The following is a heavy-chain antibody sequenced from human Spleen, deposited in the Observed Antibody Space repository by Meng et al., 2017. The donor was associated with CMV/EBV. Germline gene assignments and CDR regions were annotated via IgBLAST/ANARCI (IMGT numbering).Heavy chain of an antibody. J-gene: IGHJ6*02. V-gene: IGHV3-21*01. CDR2: ISSSSSYI. CDR3: ARVPGGYAFPYYYGMDV. D-gene: IGHD3-22*01. CDR1: GFTFSSYS. Sequence: GGSLRLSCAASGFTFSSYSMNWVRQAPGKGLEWVSSISSSSSYIYYADSVKGRFTISRDNAKNSLYLQMNSLRAEDTAVYYCARVPGGYAFPYYYGMDVWGQGTTVTVSS.